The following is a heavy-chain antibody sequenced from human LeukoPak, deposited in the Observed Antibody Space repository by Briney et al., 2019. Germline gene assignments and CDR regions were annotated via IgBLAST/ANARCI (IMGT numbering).Heavy chain of an antibody. J-gene: IGHJ5*02. D-gene: IGHD3-3*01. CDR3: ARGRNFWSGYYIS. Sequence: PSETLSLTCAVYGGSFSGYYWSWIRQPPGKGLEWIGEINHSGSTNYNPSLKSRVTISVGTSKNQFSLKLSSVTAADTAVYYCARGRNFWSGYYISWGQGTLVTVSS. CDR2: INHSGST. CDR1: GGSFSGYY. V-gene: IGHV4-34*01.